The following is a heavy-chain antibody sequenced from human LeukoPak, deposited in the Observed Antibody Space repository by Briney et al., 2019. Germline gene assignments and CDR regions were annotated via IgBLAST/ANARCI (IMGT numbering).Heavy chain of an antibody. D-gene: IGHD4-11*01. V-gene: IGHV3-53*01. CDR2: IYSGGST. J-gene: IGHJ6*02. CDR1: GFTVSSNY. CDR3: AAYRGSYYYGMDV. Sequence: GGSLRLSCAASGFTVSSNYMSWVRQAPGKGLEWVSVIYSGGSTYYADSVKGRFTISRDNSKNTLYLQMNSLRAEDTAVYYCAAYRGSYYYGMDVWGQGTTVTVSS.